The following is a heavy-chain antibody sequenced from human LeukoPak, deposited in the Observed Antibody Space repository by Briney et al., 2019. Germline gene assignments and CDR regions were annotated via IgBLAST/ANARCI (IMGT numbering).Heavy chain of an antibody. V-gene: IGHV3-7*01. Sequence: PGGSLRLSCAASGFTFSSYWMSWVRQAPGKGLEWVANIKQDGSEKYYVDSVKGRFTISRDNAKNSLYLQMSSLRAEDTAVYYCARVAYCGGDCYTEYFQHWGQGTLVTVSS. CDR1: GFTFSSYW. D-gene: IGHD2-21*02. CDR2: IKQDGSEK. CDR3: ARVAYCGGDCYTEYFQH. J-gene: IGHJ1*01.